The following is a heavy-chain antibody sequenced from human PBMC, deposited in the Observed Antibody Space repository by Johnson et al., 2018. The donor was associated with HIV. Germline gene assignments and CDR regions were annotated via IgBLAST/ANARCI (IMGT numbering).Heavy chain of an antibody. V-gene: IGHV3-7*01. Sequence: MLLVESGGGLVQPGGSLRLSCAASGFTFSYYWMSWVRQAPGKGLEWVANIKQDGSEKYYVDSVKGRFTISRDNAKNSLYLQMNSLRAEDTAVYYCARDLAYGDIVLVSAFDIWGQGTMVTVSS. CDR2: IKQDGSEK. J-gene: IGHJ3*02. D-gene: IGHD2-8*02. CDR3: ARDLAYGDIVLVSAFDI. CDR1: GFTFSYYW.